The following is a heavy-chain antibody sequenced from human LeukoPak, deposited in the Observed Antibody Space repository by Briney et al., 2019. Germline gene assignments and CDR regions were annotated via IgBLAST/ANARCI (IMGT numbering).Heavy chain of an antibody. CDR3: ARSRIAARHSWFDP. V-gene: IGHV4-59*12. CDR1: GGSISSYY. D-gene: IGHD6-6*01. J-gene: IGHJ5*02. Sequence: SETLSLTCTVSGGSISSYYWSWIRQPPGKGLEWIGYIYYSGSTNYNPSLKSRVTISVDKSKNQFSLKLSSVTAADTAVYYCARSRIAARHSWFDPWGQGTLVTVSS. CDR2: IYYSGST.